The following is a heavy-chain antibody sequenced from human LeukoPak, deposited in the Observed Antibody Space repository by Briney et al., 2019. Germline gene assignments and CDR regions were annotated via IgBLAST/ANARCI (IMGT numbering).Heavy chain of an antibody. J-gene: IGHJ4*02. Sequence: GGSLRLSCAASGFTFSNAWMTWVRQAPGKGLEWVSGINWNGGSTGYADSVKGRFTISRDNAKNSLYLQMNSLRAEDTALYYCARGSLTGYGSYFDYWGQGTLVTVSS. CDR2: INWNGGST. V-gene: IGHV3-20*04. CDR1: GFTFSNAW. CDR3: ARGSLTGYGSYFDY. D-gene: IGHD3-9*01.